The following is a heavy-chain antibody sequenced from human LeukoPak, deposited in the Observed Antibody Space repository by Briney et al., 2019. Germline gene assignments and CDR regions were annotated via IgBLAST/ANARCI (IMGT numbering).Heavy chain of an antibody. Sequence: PGGSLRLSCAASGFTFSDYYMSWVRQAPGKGLEWVSYISSSGSTIYYADSVKGRFTISRGNAKNSLYLQMNSLRAEDTAVYYCARGYQPYDFWSGYPGYWGQGTLVTVSP. CDR1: GFTFSDYY. D-gene: IGHD3-3*01. J-gene: IGHJ4*02. V-gene: IGHV3-11*04. CDR2: ISSSGSTI. CDR3: ARGYQPYDFWSGYPGY.